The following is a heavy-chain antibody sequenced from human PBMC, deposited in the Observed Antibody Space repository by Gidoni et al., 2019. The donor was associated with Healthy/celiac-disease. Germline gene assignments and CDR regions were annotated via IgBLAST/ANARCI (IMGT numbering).Heavy chain of an antibody. CDR2: SNSDGRST. D-gene: IGHD3-10*01. J-gene: IGHJ5*02. Sequence: EVQLVESGGGLVQPGGSLRLSCAASGFTFSSYWMHWVRQAPGKGPVWVSRSNSDGRSTSYAASLEGRFTISRDNAKNTLYLQMNSLRADGTAVYYCARGGSYYIVGWFDPWGQGTLVTVSS. CDR3: ARGGSYYIVGWFDP. V-gene: IGHV3-74*01. CDR1: GFTFSSYW.